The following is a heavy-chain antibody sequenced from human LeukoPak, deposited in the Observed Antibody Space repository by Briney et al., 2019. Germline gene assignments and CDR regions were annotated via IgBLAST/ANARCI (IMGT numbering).Heavy chain of an antibody. D-gene: IGHD2-2*01. CDR2: IGGSDDTT. J-gene: IGHJ4*02. CDR3: AKGLVVNDDYFDN. V-gene: IGHV3-23*01. CDR1: GFSLRTYA. Sequence: GGSLRLSCAASGFSLRTYAMSWVRQVPGKGLEWVSSIGGSDDTTYYADSVKGRFTISSDFSTNTVSLQMTSLRAEDTAVYFCAKGLVVNDDYFDNWGQGTLVTVSS.